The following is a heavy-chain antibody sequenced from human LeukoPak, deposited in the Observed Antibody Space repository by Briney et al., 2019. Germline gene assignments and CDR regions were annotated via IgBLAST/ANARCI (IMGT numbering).Heavy chain of an antibody. CDR2: TYYRSKWYK. J-gene: IGHJ5*02. Sequence: PSQSLSLTCAISGDSVSRNSVAWNWIRQSPSRGLEWLGRTYYRSKWYKEYAASVRSRIPIRPDTSKTQSSLQLTSVTPEATAVYYCARVEYFGSGSYRFDPWGQGTLVTVSS. D-gene: IGHD3-10*01. CDR3: ARVEYFGSGSYRFDP. V-gene: IGHV6-1*01. CDR1: GDSVSRNSVA.